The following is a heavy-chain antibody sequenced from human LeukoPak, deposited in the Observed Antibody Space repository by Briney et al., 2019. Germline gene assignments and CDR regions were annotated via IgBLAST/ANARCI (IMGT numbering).Heavy chain of an antibody. CDR3: ARDFDGPRASDY. J-gene: IGHJ4*02. CDR2: TNTDGSYS. CDR1: GFTFSYFW. D-gene: IGHD4-17*01. Sequence: HPGESLRLSCAASGFTFSYFWMHWFRQTPGKGLVWVSCTNTDGSYSSYADSVKGRFTISRDNVRNTLYLQMSSLRAEDSAVYYCARDFDGPRASDYWGQGISVTVSS. V-gene: IGHV3-74*01.